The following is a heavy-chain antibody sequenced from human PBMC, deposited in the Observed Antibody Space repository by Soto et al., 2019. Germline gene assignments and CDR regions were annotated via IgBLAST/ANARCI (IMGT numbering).Heavy chain of an antibody. CDR3: ARTAGGRVRGALDI. CDR1: GFTFRSYG. CDR2: MSDDESKK. Sequence: QEQLVESGGGVVQPGRSLRLSCVASGFTFRSYGMHWVRQAPGKGLEWVAVMSDDESKKYYADSVKGRFTISRDNSKNTLFLQMDTLISEDTDVYYCARTAGGRVRGALDIWGHGTMVTVSS. V-gene: IGHV3-30-3*01. D-gene: IGHD6-13*01. J-gene: IGHJ3*02.